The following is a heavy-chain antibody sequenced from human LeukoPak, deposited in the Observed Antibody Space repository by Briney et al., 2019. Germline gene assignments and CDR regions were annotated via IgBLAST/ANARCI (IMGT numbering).Heavy chain of an antibody. D-gene: IGHD6-19*01. V-gene: IGHV3-30*18. Sequence: PGGSLRLSCAASGFTFSSNDMHWVRQAPGKGLEWVAVISSDGSNQYYAASVKGRFTISRDNSKNTLNLQMDSLRAEDTAVYYCAKDHRSGGGRYYFDYWGQGTLVTVSS. CDR3: AKDHRSGGGRYYFDY. CDR2: ISSDGSNQ. J-gene: IGHJ4*02. CDR1: GFTFSSND.